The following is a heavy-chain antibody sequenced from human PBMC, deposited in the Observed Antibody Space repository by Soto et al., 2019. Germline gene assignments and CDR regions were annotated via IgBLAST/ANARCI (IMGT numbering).Heavy chain of an antibody. D-gene: IGHD6-13*01. CDR2: INSGGEYF. CDR3: ATDGAAVAALGV. Sequence: EVQLVESGGGLVKPGGSLRLSCAASGLTFSTYGMNWVRQAPGKGLEWVSSINSGGEYFDYADSVKGRHTISRDNAKNTLYLQLASLRVEDTAVYYFATDGAAVAALGVWGQGTTVTVSS. V-gene: IGHV3-21*01. CDR1: GLTFSTYG. J-gene: IGHJ6*02.